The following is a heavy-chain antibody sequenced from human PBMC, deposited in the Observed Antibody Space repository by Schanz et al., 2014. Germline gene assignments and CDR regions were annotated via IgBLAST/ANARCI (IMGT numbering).Heavy chain of an antibody. D-gene: IGHD6-13*01. Sequence: VQLVDSGGGLVKPGGSLRLSCTASGFTLSNYAMSWVRQAPGKGLEWVSALSEGGGGTHYADSVRGRFTMSRDNSKNTLYLQMNSLRAGDAAVYYCARGLIAAAGGAFDYWGQGTLVAVSS. CDR1: GFTLSNYA. CDR2: LSEGGGGT. CDR3: ARGLIAAAGGAFDY. J-gene: IGHJ4*02. V-gene: IGHV3-23*04.